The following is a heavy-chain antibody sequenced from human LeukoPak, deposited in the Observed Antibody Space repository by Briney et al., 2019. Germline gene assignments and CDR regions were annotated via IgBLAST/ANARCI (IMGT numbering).Heavy chain of an antibody. CDR3: ASEMATISDTTSYYFDY. CDR1: GDTVSSDSAA. CDR2: TFYRSKWYN. J-gene: IGHJ4*02. V-gene: IGHV6-1*01. D-gene: IGHD5-24*01. Sequence: SQTLSLTCAISGDTVSSDSAAWNWVRQSPSRGLEWLGRTFYRSKWYNDYAASVQSRININPDTSKNQFSLQLTSVTPEDTAVYYCASEMATISDTTSYYFDYWGQGTLVTVSS.